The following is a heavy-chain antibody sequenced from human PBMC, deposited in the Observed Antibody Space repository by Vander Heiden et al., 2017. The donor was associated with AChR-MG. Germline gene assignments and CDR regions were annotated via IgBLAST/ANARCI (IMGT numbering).Heavy chain of an antibody. CDR3: ARDPDYYDSSGYRPWFDP. CDR1: GRPFSSYA. J-gene: IGHJ5*02. V-gene: IGHV1-69*01. D-gene: IGHD3-22*01. CDR2: IIPIFGTA. Sequence: QVQLVQSGAEVKKPGSSVKVSCQASGRPFSSYALSWVRQAPGQGLEWMGGIIPIFGTANYAQKFQGRVTITADESTSTAYRELSSLRSEETAVYYCARDPDYYDSSGYRPWFDPWGQGTLVTVSS.